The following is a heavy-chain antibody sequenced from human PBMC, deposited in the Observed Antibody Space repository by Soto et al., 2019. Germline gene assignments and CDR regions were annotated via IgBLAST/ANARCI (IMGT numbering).Heavy chain of an antibody. CDR1: GYSFTSYD. J-gene: IGHJ3*02. D-gene: IGHD1-26*01. CDR3: ARGGVYSADRVDAFDI. V-gene: IGHV1-8*01. Sequence: QVQLVQSGADVKKPGASVRVSCKAAGYSFTSYDINWVRQATGQGLEWMGWMNPYSGNRGYAQKLQGRVTMTWNTSTSTAYMELSSLRAEDTAVYYCARGGVYSADRVDAFDIWGQGTMVTVSS. CDR2: MNPYSGNR.